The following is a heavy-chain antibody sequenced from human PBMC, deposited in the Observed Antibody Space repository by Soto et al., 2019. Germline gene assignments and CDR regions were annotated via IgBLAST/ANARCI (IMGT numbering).Heavy chain of an antibody. Sequence: EVRLVESGGGLIQPGGSLRLSCAASGFTVSSNYMSWVRQAPGKGLEWVSVIYSDGSTYYADSVKGRFTISRDNSKNTLYLQMNSLRAEDTAVYYCARFSGWYYFDYWGQGTLVTVSS. V-gene: IGHV3-53*01. J-gene: IGHJ4*02. CDR1: GFTVSSNY. CDR2: IYSDGST. CDR3: ARFSGWYYFDY. D-gene: IGHD6-19*01.